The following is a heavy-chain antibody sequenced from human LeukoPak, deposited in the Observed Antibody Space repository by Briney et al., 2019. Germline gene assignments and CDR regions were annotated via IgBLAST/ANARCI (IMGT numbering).Heavy chain of an antibody. J-gene: IGHJ5*02. CDR2: IYYSGST. CDR1: GGSISSSSYY. Sequence: SSETLSLTCTVSGGSISSSSYYWGWIRQPPGKGLEWIGSIYYSGSTYYNPSLKSRVTISVDTSKNQFSLKLSSVTAADTAVYYCARDWSHYYDSSETGWFDPWGQGTLVTVSP. CDR3: ARDWSHYYDSSETGWFDP. V-gene: IGHV4-39*07. D-gene: IGHD3-22*01.